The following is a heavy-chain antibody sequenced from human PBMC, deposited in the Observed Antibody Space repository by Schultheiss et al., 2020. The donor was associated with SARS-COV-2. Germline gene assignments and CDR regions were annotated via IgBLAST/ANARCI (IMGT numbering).Heavy chain of an antibody. CDR2: IWYDGSNK. V-gene: IGHV3-30*19. CDR1: GFTFSSFG. CDR3: AREVSGSYSSWFDP. D-gene: IGHD1-26*01. Sequence: GGSLRLSCAASGFTFSSFGMHWVRQAPGKGLEWVAVIWYDGSNKYYADSVKGRFTISRDNSKNTLYLQMNSLRAEDTAVYYCAREVSGSYSSWFDPWGQGTLVTVSS. J-gene: IGHJ5*02.